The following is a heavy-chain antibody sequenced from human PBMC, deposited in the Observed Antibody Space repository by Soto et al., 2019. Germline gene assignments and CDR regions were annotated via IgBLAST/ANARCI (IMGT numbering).Heavy chain of an antibody. CDR2: INAGNGNT. D-gene: IGHD2-2*01. V-gene: IGHV1-3*01. J-gene: IGHJ6*03. CDR1: GYTFTNYA. Sequence: QVQLVQSGAEAEKPGASVKVSCKASGYTFTNYAVHWVRQAPGQRLEWMGWINAGNGNTRFSQNLQGRVSITRDTSARTVYMELSSLRSEDTAVYYCARGHLAVVPVASWFYYMDVWGKGTTVTVSS. CDR3: ARGHLAVVPVASWFYYMDV.